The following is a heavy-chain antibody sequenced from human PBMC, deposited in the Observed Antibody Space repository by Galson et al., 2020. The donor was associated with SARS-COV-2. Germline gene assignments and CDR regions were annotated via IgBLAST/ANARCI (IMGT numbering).Heavy chain of an antibody. Sequence: GGSLRLSCAASGFTFSSYGMHWVRQAPGKGLEWVAVITYDGSNRYYADSVKGRFTISRDNSKNTLYLQMNSLRAEDTAVYYCAKALEMAKISPDYWGQGTLVTVSS. V-gene: IGHV3-30*18. J-gene: IGHJ4*02. CDR1: GFTFSSYG. CDR2: ITYDGSNR. D-gene: IGHD3-3*02. CDR3: AKALEMAKISPDY.